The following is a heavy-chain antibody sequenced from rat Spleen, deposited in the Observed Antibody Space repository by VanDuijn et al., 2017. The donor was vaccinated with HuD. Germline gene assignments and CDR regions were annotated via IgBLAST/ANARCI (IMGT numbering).Heavy chain of an antibody. Sequence: EVQLVETGGGLVQPGRSLKLSCVASGFTFSNYWMYWIRQAPGKGLEWVSSINTDGGSTYYPDSVQGRFTISRDNAQNTLYLQMDSLRSEDSATYYCTTDLTYYGYNPRSDYWCQGVMVTVSS. CDR2: INTDGGST. V-gene: IGHV5-58*01. CDR3: TTDLTYYGYNPRSDY. CDR1: GFTFSNYW. J-gene: IGHJ2*01. D-gene: IGHD1-9*01.